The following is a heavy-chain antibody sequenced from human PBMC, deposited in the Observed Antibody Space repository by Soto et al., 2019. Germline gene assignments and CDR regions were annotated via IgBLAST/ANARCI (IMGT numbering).Heavy chain of an antibody. D-gene: IGHD1-7*01. V-gene: IGHV3-23*01. CDR2: ISGSGGST. Sequence: GGSLRLSCAASGFTFSSYAMNWVRQAPGKGLEWVSVISGSGGSTYYADSVKSRFTISRDNSKNTLYLQMNSLRAEDTAVYYCAKRATGTYFDYWGQGTLVTVSS. J-gene: IGHJ4*02. CDR3: AKRATGTYFDY. CDR1: GFTFSSYA.